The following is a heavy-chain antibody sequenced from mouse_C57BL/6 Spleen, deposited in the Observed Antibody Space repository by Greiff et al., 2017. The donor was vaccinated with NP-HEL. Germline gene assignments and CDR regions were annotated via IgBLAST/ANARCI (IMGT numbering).Heavy chain of an antibody. CDR3: TTGTRDY. CDR2: IDPENGDT. CDR1: GFNIKDDY. J-gene: IGHJ2*01. D-gene: IGHD3-3*01. Sequence: EVQLQQSGAELVRPGASVKLSCTASGFNIKDDYMHWVKQRPEQGLEWIGWIDPENGDTEYASKFQGKATITADTSSNTAYLQLSSLTSEDTAVYYCTTGTRDYWGQGTTLTVSS. V-gene: IGHV14-4*01.